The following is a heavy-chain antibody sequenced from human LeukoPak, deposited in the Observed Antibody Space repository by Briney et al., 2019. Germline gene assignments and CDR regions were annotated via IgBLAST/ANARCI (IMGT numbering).Heavy chain of an antibody. J-gene: IGHJ3*02. CDR1: AGSISSGSYY. V-gene: IGHV4-61*02. CDR2: IYTSRST. Sequence: SQTLSLTCTASAGSISSGSYYRSWIRQPAGKGLEWIGRIYTSRSTNYNPSLKSRVTISVDTSKNQFSLKLSSATAADTAVYYCARRGPLSADAFDIWGQGTMVTVSS. CDR3: ARRGPLSADAFDI. D-gene: IGHD2-2*01.